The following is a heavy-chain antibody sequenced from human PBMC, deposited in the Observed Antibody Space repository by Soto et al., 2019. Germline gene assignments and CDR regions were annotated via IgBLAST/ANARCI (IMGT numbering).Heavy chain of an antibody. J-gene: IGHJ4*02. Sequence: GGSLRLSCAASGFKFSNYAMSWVRQAPGKGLEWVSLISATGGGTYYADSVKGRFTISRDNSHNTLYLQVHSLTAEDTAVYYCAKDRREGGNSAFYFDFWGQGAQVTVSS. CDR3: AKDRREGGNSAFYFDF. D-gene: IGHD3-16*01. CDR1: GFKFSNYA. V-gene: IGHV3-23*01. CDR2: ISATGGGT.